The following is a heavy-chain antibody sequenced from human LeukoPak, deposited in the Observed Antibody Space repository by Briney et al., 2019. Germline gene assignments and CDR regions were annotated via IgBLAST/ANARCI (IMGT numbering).Heavy chain of an antibody. CDR3: ARDRDTMIGDAFDI. J-gene: IGHJ3*02. CDR2: IYYSGST. D-gene: IGHD3-22*01. Sequence: TASETLSLTCTVSGGSISSYYWSWIRQPPGKGLEWIGYIYYSGSTNYNPPLKSRVTISVDTSKNQFPLKLSSVTAADTAVYYCARDRDTMIGDAFDIWGQGTMVTVSS. V-gene: IGHV4-59*01. CDR1: GGSISSYY.